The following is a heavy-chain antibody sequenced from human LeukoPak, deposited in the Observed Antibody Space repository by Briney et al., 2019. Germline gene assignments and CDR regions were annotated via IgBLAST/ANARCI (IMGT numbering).Heavy chain of an antibody. CDR2: ISGSGDST. V-gene: IGHV3-23*01. CDR3: AKGSRATAFDY. D-gene: IGHD1-26*01. Sequence: GGSLKLSCAASGFTFSSYAMSWVRQAPGKGLEWVSGISGSGDSTYYADSVKGRFTISRDNSKNTLYLQMNSLRAEDTAVYYCAKGSRATAFDYWGQGTLVTVSS. J-gene: IGHJ4*02. CDR1: GFTFSSYA.